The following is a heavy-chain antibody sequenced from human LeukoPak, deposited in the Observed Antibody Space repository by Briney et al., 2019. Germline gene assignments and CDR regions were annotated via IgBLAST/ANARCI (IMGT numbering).Heavy chain of an antibody. V-gene: IGHV1-46*01. Sequence: GASVKVSCKASGYTFTSYYMHWVRQAPGQGLEWMGIINPSGGSTSYAQKFQGRVTITADESTSTAYMELSSLRSEDTAVYYCASPDYYDSSGYSYWGQGTLVTVSS. CDR3: ASPDYYDSSGYSY. CDR1: GYTFTSYY. CDR2: INPSGGST. J-gene: IGHJ4*02. D-gene: IGHD3-22*01.